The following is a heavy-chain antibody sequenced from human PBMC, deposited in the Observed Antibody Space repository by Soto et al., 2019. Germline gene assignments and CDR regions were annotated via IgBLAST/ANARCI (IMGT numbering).Heavy chain of an antibody. CDR1: GFTFSSYA. J-gene: IGHJ6*02. CDR3: AKKGYCSGGSCYSVGYYYYYGRDV. V-gene: IGHV3-23*01. D-gene: IGHD2-15*01. Sequence: EVQLLESGGGLVQPGGSLRLSCAASGFTFSSYAMSWVSQAPGKGLGWVYAISGSGGSTYYADSVKGRFTISRDNSNHTLYLQLNRLRADDTAVYYCAKKGYCSGGSCYSVGYYYYYGRDVWGQGTTVTVSS. CDR2: ISGSGGST.